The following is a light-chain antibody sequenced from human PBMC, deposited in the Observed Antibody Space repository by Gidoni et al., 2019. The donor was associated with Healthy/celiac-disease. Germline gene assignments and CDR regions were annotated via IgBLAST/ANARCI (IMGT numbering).Light chain of an antibody. CDR1: SSNIGAGYD. J-gene: IGLJ2*01. Sequence: SVSGAPGQRVTISCTGSSSNIGAGYDVHWYQQLPGTAPKLLIYGNSNQPSGVPDRFSGSKSGTSASLAITGLQAEDEADYYCQSYDSSLSGVVFGGGTKLTVL. CDR2: GNS. CDR3: QSYDSSLSGVV. V-gene: IGLV1-40*01.